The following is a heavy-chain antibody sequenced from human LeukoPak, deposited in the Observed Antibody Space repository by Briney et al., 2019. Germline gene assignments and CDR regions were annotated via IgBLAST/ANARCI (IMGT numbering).Heavy chain of an antibody. CDR3: ARPHYSSSWFYTDDI. J-gene: IGHJ3*02. Sequence: ASVKVSCKASGYTFTSYAMHWVRQAPGQRLEWMGWINAGNGNTKYSQKFQGRVTVTRDTSASTAYMELSSLRSEDTAVYYCARPHYSSSWFYTDDIWGQGTMVTVSS. CDR1: GYTFTSYA. V-gene: IGHV1-3*01. D-gene: IGHD6-13*01. CDR2: INAGNGNT.